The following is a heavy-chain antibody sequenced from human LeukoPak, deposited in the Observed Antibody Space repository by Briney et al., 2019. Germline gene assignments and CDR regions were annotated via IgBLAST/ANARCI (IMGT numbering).Heavy chain of an antibody. D-gene: IGHD3-10*01. CDR1: GFTFSSYW. Sequence: GGSLRLSCAASGFTFSSYWMSWVRQAPGKGLEWVANIKQDGSEKYYVDSVKGRFTISRDNAKNSLYLQMNSLRAEDTAVYYCARERIGELFLNWFDPWGQGTLVTVSS. V-gene: IGHV3-7*03. CDR2: IKQDGSEK. J-gene: IGHJ5*02. CDR3: ARERIGELFLNWFDP.